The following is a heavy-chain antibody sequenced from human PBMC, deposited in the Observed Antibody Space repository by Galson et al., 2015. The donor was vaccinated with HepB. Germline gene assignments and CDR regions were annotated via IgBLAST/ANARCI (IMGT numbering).Heavy chain of an antibody. V-gene: IGHV3-30*04. CDR1: GFNFNTYS. J-gene: IGHJ6*02. Sequence: SLRLSCAASGFNFNTYSMHWVRLAPGKRLEWVAVTSYDETYKYYGESVKGRFTISRDNSKTTLYLQMNSLRPEDTGVYFCAKEVMEGSSWPRSLYYYGMDVWGQGTTVTVSS. CDR2: TSYDETYK. D-gene: IGHD6-13*01. CDR3: AKEVMEGSSWPRSLYYYGMDV.